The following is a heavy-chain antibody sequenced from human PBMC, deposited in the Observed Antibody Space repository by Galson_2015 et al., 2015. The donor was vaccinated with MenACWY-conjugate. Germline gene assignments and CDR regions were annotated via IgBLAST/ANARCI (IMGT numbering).Heavy chain of an antibody. CDR3: ARGGPWGGDPFEI. D-gene: IGHD3-10*01. Sequence: YYSGSTNYNPSLKSRVTISVDTSKNQFSLGVYSVTAADTAIYYCARGGPWGGDPFEIWGQGTMVTVSS. V-gene: IGHV4-59*12. CDR2: YYSGST. J-gene: IGHJ3*02.